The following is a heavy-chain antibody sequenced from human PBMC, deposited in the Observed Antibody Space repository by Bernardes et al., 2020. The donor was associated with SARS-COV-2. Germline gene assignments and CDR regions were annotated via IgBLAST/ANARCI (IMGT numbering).Heavy chain of an antibody. J-gene: IGHJ6*02. D-gene: IGHD3-22*01. CDR1: GYTFTGYY. Sequence: ASVKVSCKASGYTFTGYYIHWVRQAPGQGLEWMGWINPNSGGTNYAQKFQDRVTMTRDTSIRTAYMELSRLRSDDTAVYYCAIPPTNYDRYGIDVWGQGTTVAVSS. CDR3: AIPPTNYDRYGIDV. V-gene: IGHV1-2*02. CDR2: INPNSGGT.